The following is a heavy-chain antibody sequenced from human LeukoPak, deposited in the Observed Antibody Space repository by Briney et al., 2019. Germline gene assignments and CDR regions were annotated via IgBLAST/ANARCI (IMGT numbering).Heavy chain of an antibody. CDR2: ISSSSSYI. V-gene: IGHV3-21*01. J-gene: IGHJ4*02. CDR3: ARDRSTTVTTDYGFDY. D-gene: IGHD4-17*01. CDR1: GFTFSSYS. Sequence: PGGSLRLSCAASGFTFSSYSMNWVRQAPGKGLEWVSSISSSSSYIYYADSVKGRFTISRDNAKNSLYLRMNSLRAEDTAVYYCARDRSTTVTTDYGFDYWGQGTLVTVSS.